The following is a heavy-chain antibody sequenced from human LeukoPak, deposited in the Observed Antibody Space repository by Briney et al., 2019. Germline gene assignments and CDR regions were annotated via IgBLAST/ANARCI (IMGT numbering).Heavy chain of an antibody. J-gene: IGHJ4*02. V-gene: IGHV4-30-4*08. D-gene: IGHD6-6*01. CDR2: IYYSGST. CDR1: GGSISSGDYY. CDR3: ARSDPLLYSSSSRMGYFDY. Sequence: PWETLSLTCTVSGGSISSGDYYWSWIRQPPGKGLEWIGYIYYSGSTYYNPSLKSRVTISVDTSKNQFSLKLSSVTAADTAVYYCARSDPLLYSSSSRMGYFDYWGQGTLVTVSS.